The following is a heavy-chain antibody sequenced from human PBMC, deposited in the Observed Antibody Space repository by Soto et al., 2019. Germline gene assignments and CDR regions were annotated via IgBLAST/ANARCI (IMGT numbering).Heavy chain of an antibody. D-gene: IGHD2-2*01. Sequence: VGSLRLAWSASAFTFSSYVVHRVRQDPGMGLDCVSCICYDGSTKYYADSVKGRFTISRDNSKTTLFMQMNSLRAEDTAVYCCAKDQGVVEVRDHGMDVWGQGTTVTVS. V-gene: IGHV3-30*02. J-gene: IGHJ6*02. CDR3: AKDQGVVEVRDHGMDV. CDR2: ICYDGSTK. CDR1: AFTFSSYV.